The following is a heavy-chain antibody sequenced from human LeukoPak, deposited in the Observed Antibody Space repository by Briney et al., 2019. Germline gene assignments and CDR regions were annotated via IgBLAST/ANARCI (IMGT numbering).Heavy chain of an antibody. V-gene: IGHV4-34*01. CDR1: GGSFSGYY. CDR3: ARGRYSYGLDY. D-gene: IGHD5-18*01. Sequence: SETLSLTCAVYGGSFSGYYWSWIRQPPGKGLEWIGEINHGGSTNYNPSLKSRVTISVDTSKNQFSLKLSSVTAADTAVYYCARGRYSYGLDYWGQGTLVTVSS. CDR2: INHGGST. J-gene: IGHJ4*02.